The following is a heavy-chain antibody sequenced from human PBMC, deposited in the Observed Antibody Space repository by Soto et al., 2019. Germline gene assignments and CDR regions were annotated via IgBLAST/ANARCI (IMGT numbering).Heavy chain of an antibody. CDR1: GGSISSGHYP. J-gene: IGHJ4*02. D-gene: IGHD2-8*01. V-gene: IGHV4-30-2*01. Sequence: SETLSLTCAVSGGSISSGHYPWTWIRQPPGKGLEWIGYIYPGGNTYYSPSLKSRVTIALDTSKSLVSLRLDSVTAADTAVYYCASLVGVAIYPWGQGTLVTVSS. CDR3: ASLVGVAIYP. CDR2: IYPGGNT.